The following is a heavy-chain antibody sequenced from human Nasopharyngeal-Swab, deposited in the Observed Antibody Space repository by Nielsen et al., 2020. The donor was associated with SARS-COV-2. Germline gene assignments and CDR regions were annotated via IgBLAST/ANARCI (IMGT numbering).Heavy chain of an antibody. D-gene: IGHD3-10*01. J-gene: IGHJ6*03. CDR2: IYWDDDK. CDR3: AHSLHYYGSGSLFSNYYYYYMEV. V-gene: IGHV2-5*02. Sequence: RQAPGKALEWLALIYWDDDKRYSPSLKSRLTITKDTSKNQVVLTMTNMDPVDTATYYCAHSLHYYGSGSLFSNYYYYYMEVWGKGTTVTVSS.